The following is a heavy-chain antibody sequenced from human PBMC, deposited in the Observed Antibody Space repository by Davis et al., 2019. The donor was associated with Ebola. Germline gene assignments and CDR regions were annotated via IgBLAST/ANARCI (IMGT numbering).Heavy chain of an antibody. CDR3: ARGSLGYCTGGVYYYYYYYGMDV. CDR1: GGSFSGYY. J-gene: IGHJ6*02. Sequence: MPSETLSLTCAVYGGSFSGYYWSWIRQPPGKGLEWIGEINHSGSTNYNPSLKSRVTISVDTSKNQFSLNLSSVTAADTAVYYCARGSLGYCTGGVYYYYYYYGMDVWGQGTTVTVSS. D-gene: IGHD2-8*02. V-gene: IGHV4-34*01. CDR2: INHSGST.